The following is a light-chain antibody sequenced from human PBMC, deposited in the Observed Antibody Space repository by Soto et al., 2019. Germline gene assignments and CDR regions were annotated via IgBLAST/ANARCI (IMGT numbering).Light chain of an antibody. CDR2: DAS. CDR3: HQRQYWPPIT. CDR1: LSVSVY. V-gene: IGKV3-11*01. J-gene: IGKJ5*01. Sequence: VVLTQSPATLSLSPXERATLSCRTSLSVSVYLDWYQQTPGQAPRLLIPDASNRATGIPARFSGSGSGTDFTLTISSLEPEAFAVYYCHQRQYWPPITFGQGTRLEI.